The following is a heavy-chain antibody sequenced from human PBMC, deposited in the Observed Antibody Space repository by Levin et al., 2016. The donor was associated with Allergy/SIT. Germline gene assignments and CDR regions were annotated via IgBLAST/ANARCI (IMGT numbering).Heavy chain of an antibody. J-gene: IGHJ4*02. CDR2: INAYNNFT. CDR1: GYTFFIYG. V-gene: IGHV1-18*01. CDR3: AKLGQPGVTDWWAFDY. D-gene: IGHD2-15*01. Sequence: ASVKVSCKASGYTFFIYGITWVRQAPGQGLEWMGWINAYNNFTHYAQNFQGRVTMTTDTSTNTAYMELRSLRSDDTAIYYCAKLGQPGVTDWWAFDYWGQGILVTVSS.